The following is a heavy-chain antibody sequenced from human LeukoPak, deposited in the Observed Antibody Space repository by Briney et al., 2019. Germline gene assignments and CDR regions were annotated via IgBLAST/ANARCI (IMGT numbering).Heavy chain of an antibody. D-gene: IGHD3-10*01. CDR2: INYTGST. Sequence: SETLSLPCVLCVGSFSGYYWSWIRQSPGRGREWIGEINYTGSTNYKPSLKRRDTMSLDTSKNQFSLKLSSVTAADTAVYYCVKSLYGSGSYYNWFDPWGQGTLVTVSS. J-gene: IGHJ5*02. V-gene: IGHV4-34*01. CDR3: VKSLYGSGSYYNWFDP. CDR1: VGSFSGYY.